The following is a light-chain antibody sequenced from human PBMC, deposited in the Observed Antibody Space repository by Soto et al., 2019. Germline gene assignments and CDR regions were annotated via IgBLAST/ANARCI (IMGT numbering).Light chain of an antibody. CDR2: GAS. CDR3: KQYGSTQWR. V-gene: IGKV3-20*01. CDR1: QSVSSSY. J-gene: IGKJ1*01. Sequence: EIVLTHSPGTLSLSPGERATLSCRASQSVSSSYLAWYQQKPGQAPRLLIYGASSRATGIPDRFSGSGSGKDFTLTTTRLDLEAFAVNYCKQYGSTQWRLGKGTKVYIK.